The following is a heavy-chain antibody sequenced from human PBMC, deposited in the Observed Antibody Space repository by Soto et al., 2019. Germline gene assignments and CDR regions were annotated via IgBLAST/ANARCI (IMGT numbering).Heavy chain of an antibody. CDR3: ARGDYGGNSDYYCGMDV. CDR1: GYTFTSYG. D-gene: IGHD4-17*01. Sequence: GASVKVSCKASGYTFTSYGISWVRQAPGQGLEWMGWISAYNGNTNYAQKLQGRVTMTTDTSTSTAYMELRSLRSDDTAVYYCARGDYGGNSDYYCGMDVWGQGTTVTVSS. J-gene: IGHJ6*02. CDR2: ISAYNGNT. V-gene: IGHV1-18*01.